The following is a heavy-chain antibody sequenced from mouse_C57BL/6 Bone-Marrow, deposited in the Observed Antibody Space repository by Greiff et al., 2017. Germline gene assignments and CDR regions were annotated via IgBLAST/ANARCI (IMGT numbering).Heavy chain of an antibody. V-gene: IGHV1-9*01. D-gene: IGHD2-4*01. CDR3: ATLGGYDYDGAPWFAY. Sequence: QVQLQQSGAELMKPGASVKLSCKATGYTFTGYWIEWVKQRPGHGLEWIGEILPGSGSTNYNEKFKGKATLTADTSSNTAYMQLSRLTTEDSAIYYCATLGGYDYDGAPWFAYWGQGTLVTVSA. J-gene: IGHJ3*01. CDR2: ILPGSGST. CDR1: GYTFTGYW.